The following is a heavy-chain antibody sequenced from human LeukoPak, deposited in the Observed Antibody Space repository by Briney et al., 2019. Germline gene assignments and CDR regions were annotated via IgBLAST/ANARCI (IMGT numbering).Heavy chain of an antibody. D-gene: IGHD3-3*01. CDR2: ISGSGGST. V-gene: IGHV3-23*01. J-gene: IGHJ6*03. CDR1: GFTFSSYA. CDR3: ANPPLFWSGYSRDPYYMDV. Sequence: GGSLRLSCAASGFTFSSYAMSWVHQASGKGLEWVSAISGSGGSTYYADSVKGRFTISRDNSKNTLYLQMNSLRAEDTAVYYCANPPLFWSGYSRDPYYMDVWGKGTTVTVSS.